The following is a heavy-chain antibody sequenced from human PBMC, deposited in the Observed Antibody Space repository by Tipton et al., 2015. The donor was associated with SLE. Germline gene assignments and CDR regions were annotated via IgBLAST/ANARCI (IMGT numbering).Heavy chain of an antibody. Sequence: TLSLTCTVSGGSISSSSYYWGWIRQPPGKGLEWIGSIYYSGSTYYNPSLKSRVTISVDTSKNHFSLKLSSVTAADTAVYYCARPNSVVVREDAFDMWGQGTMVTVSS. D-gene: IGHD2-21*01. CDR2: IYYSGST. J-gene: IGHJ3*02. CDR3: ARPNSVVVREDAFDM. V-gene: IGHV4-39*01. CDR1: GGSISSSSYY.